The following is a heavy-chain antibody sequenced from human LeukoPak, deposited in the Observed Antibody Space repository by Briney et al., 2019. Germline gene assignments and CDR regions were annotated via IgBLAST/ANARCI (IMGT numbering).Heavy chain of an antibody. CDR1: GGSISSSNW. D-gene: IGHD6-6*01. CDR2: IYHSGST. Sequence: NASGTLSLTCAVSGGSISSSNWWSWVRQPPGKGLEWIGEIYHSGSTNYNPTLKSRVTISVDKSKNQFSLKLSSVTAADTAVYYCARAPPYSSSPEYYYYYYMDVWGKGTTVTVSS. J-gene: IGHJ6*03. CDR3: ARAPPYSSSPEYYYYYYMDV. V-gene: IGHV4-4*02.